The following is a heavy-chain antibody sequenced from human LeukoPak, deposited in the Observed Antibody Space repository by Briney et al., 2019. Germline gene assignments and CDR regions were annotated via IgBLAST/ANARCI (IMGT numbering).Heavy chain of an antibody. Sequence: ASVKVSCKASGYTFTGYYMHWVRQAPGQGLEWMGWINPNSGGTNYAQKFQDRVTMTRDTSISTAYMGLSRLRSDDTAVYYCARGRIVGATICWFDPWGQGTLVTVSS. V-gene: IGHV1-2*02. CDR1: GYTFTGYY. J-gene: IGHJ5*02. CDR3: ARGRIVGATICWFDP. D-gene: IGHD1-26*01. CDR2: INPNSGGT.